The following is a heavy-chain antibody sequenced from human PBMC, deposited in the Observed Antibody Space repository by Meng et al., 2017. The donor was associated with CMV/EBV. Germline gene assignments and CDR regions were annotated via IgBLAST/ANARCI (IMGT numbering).Heavy chain of an antibody. V-gene: IGHV1-2*02. CDR2: INPNSGGT. D-gene: IGHD6-19*01. CDR3: AIEKGVAGKDYYYGVDV. Sequence: ASVKVSCKASGYTFTGYYMHWVRQAPGQGLEWMGWINPNSGGTNYAQKFQGRVTMTRDTSISTAYMELSRLRSDDTAVYYCAIEKGVAGKDYYYGVDVWGQGTTVTVSS. CDR1: GYTFTGYY. J-gene: IGHJ6*02.